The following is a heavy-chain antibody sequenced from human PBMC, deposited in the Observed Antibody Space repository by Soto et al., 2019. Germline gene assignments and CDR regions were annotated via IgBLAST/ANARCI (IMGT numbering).Heavy chain of an antibody. D-gene: IGHD2-21*01. V-gene: IGHV3-23*01. CDR3: VKGEYCVGRNCEFFYDSSRHSVPNYFDA. Sequence: GSLRLSCLASGSIFRSFGMIWVRQAPGKGLEGVAGTSGSGDTEYHADSGKGRITISRDTSKNTLYMQINSPRVEDTAIYFCVKGEYCVGRNCEFFYDSSRHSVPNYFDAWGLGTLVTVSS. CDR1: GSIFRSFG. CDR2: TSGSGDTE. J-gene: IGHJ4*02.